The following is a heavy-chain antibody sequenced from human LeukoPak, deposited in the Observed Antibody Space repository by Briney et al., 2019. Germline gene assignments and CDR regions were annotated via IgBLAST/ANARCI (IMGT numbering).Heavy chain of an antibody. D-gene: IGHD5-24*01. CDR1: GFTFSSYA. V-gene: IGHV3-23*01. Sequence: QPGGSLRLSCAASGFTFSSYAMSWVRQAPGKGLEWVSAISGSGGSTYYADSVKGRFTISRDNAKNSLYLQMNSLRAEDTAVYYCARVLRWLQFGPDAFDIWGQGTMVTVSS. CDR2: ISGSGGST. J-gene: IGHJ3*02. CDR3: ARVLRWLQFGPDAFDI.